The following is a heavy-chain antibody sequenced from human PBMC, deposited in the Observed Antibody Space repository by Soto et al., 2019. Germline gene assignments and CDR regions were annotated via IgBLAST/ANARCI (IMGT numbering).Heavy chain of an antibody. D-gene: IGHD3-9*01. CDR1: GFTFSSFV. CDR2: LSYDGSNK. CDR3: ARDYYDILTGNLYFDY. J-gene: IGHJ4*02. Sequence: GGSLRLSCAASGFTFSSFVMHWVRQAPGKGLEWVAALSYDGSNKNYADSVKGRFAISRDNSKNTLYLQMNSLRAEDTAVYYCARDYYDILTGNLYFDYWGQGTLVTVSS. V-gene: IGHV3-30*09.